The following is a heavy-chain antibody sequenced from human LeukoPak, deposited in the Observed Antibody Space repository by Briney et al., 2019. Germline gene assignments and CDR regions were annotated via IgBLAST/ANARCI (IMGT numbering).Heavy chain of an antibody. V-gene: IGHV3-49*04. CDR1: GFTFGDYT. J-gene: IGHJ4*02. Sequence: PGGSLILSCTASGFTFGDYTMSWVRQAPGKGLEWVGFIRSEAYGGTTEYAASVKGRFTISRDDSKSIAYLQMNSLKTEDTAMYYCARDGCGSTSCYPVFDFWGQGTLVTVSS. CDR2: IRSEAYGGTT. D-gene: IGHD2-2*01. CDR3: ARDGCGSTSCYPVFDF.